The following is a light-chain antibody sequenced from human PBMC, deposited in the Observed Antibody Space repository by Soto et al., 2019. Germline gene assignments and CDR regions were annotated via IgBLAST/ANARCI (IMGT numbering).Light chain of an antibody. CDR1: SSDVGGYNY. J-gene: IGLJ2*01. CDR2: DVS. CDR3: FSYAGSSTLV. V-gene: IGLV2-11*01. Sequence: QSALTQPRSVSGSPGQSVTISCTGSSSDVGGYNYVSWYQQHPGKAPQLMIYDVSRRPSGVPDRFSGSKSGNRASLTISGLQAEDEADYYCFSYAGSSTLVFGGGTKVTVL.